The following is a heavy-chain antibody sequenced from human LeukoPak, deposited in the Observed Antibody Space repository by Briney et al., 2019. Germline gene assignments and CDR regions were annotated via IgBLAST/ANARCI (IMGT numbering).Heavy chain of an antibody. CDR2: IIPIFVA. V-gene: IGHV1-69*04. J-gene: IGHJ5*02. CDR1: GGTFSSYA. Sequence: ASVKVSCKASGGTFSSYAISWVRQAPGQGLEWMGRIIPIFVANYAQKFQGRVTITADKSTSTAYMELSSLRSEDTAVYYCARDLYDSSDTQNWFDPWGQGTLVTVSS. D-gene: IGHD3-22*01. CDR3: ARDLYDSSDTQNWFDP.